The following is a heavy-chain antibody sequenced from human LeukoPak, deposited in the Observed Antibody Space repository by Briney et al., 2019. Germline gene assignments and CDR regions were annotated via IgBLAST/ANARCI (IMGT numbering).Heavy chain of an antibody. V-gene: IGHV4-39*07. J-gene: IGHJ4*02. Sequence: SETLSLTCTVSGGSISSSSYYWGWIRQPPGKGLEWIGSTYYSGSTYYNPSLKSRVTISVDRSKNQFSLKLSSVTAADTAVYYCARVHITIFGVVIKNWGQGTLVTVSS. CDR3: ARVHITIFGVVIKN. CDR1: GGSISSSSYY. CDR2: TYYSGST. D-gene: IGHD3-3*01.